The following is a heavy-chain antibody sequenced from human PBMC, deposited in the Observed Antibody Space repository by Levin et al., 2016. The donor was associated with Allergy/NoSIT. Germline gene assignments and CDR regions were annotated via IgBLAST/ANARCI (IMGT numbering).Heavy chain of an antibody. J-gene: IGHJ4*02. CDR3: ASTGYYDSSGYYLNPFDY. Sequence: WIRQPPGKGLEWVSSISTSSTYIYYADSVKGRFTISRDNAKNSLYLQMNSLRAEDTAVYYCASTGYYDSSGYYLNPFDYWGQGTLVTVSS. V-gene: IGHV3-21*01. D-gene: IGHD3-22*01. CDR2: ISTSSTYI.